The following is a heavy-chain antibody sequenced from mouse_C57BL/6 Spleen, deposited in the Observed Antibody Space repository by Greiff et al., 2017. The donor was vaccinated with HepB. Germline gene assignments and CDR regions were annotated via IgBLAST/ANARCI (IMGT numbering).Heavy chain of an antibody. V-gene: IGHV1-59*01. Sequence: QVQLQQPGAELVRPGTSVKLSCKASGYTFTSYWMHWVKQRPGQGLEWIGVIDPSDSYTNYNQKFKGKATLTVDTSSSTAYMQLSSLTSEDSAVYYCASYYSNYDAWDYWGQGTTLTVSS. J-gene: IGHJ2*01. CDR2: IDPSDSYT. CDR1: GYTFTSYW. CDR3: ASYYSNYDAWDY. D-gene: IGHD2-5*01.